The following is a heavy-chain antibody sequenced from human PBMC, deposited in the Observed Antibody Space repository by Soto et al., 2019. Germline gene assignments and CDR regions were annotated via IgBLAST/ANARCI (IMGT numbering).Heavy chain of an antibody. D-gene: IGHD3-22*01. J-gene: IGHJ5*02. CDR1: GYTFTSYG. V-gene: IGHV1-18*01. CDR3: AREEGYYDSSGYLNWFDP. Sequence: GASVKVSCKASGYTFTSYGISWVRQAPGQGLERMGWISAYNGNTNYAQKLQGRVTMTTDTSTGTAYTELRSLRSDDTAVYYCAREEGYYDSSGYLNWFDPWGQGTLVTVSS. CDR2: ISAYNGNT.